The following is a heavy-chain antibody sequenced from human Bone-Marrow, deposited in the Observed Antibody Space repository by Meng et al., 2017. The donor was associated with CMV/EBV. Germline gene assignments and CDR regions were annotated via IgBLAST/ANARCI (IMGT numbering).Heavy chain of an antibody. Sequence: ASVTVSCQASGYTFTSYDINWARQATGQGLEWMGWMNPNSGNTGYAQKFQGRVTMTRNTSLSTAYMELSSLRSEDPAVYYCARMLGYYRDFWSGYNYYYYGMDVWGQGTTVTVSS. J-gene: IGHJ6*02. D-gene: IGHD3-3*01. CDR1: GYTFTSYD. V-gene: IGHV1-8*01. CDR2: MNPNSGNT. CDR3: ARMLGYYRDFWSGYNYYYYGMDV.